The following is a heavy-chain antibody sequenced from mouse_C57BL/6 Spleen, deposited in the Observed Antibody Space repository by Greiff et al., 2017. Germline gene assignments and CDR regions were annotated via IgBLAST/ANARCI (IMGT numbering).Heavy chain of an antibody. D-gene: IGHD2-5*01. CDR3: ARNYYSNSYYAMDY. CDR1: GYTFTNYW. Sequence: VQLQQSGAELVRPGTSVKMSCKASGYTFTNYWIGWAKQRPGHGLEWIGDIYPGGGYTNYNEKFKGKATLTADKSSSTAYMQFSSLTSEDSAIYYCARNYYSNSYYAMDYWGQGTSVTVSS. V-gene: IGHV1-63*01. J-gene: IGHJ4*01. CDR2: IYPGGGYT.